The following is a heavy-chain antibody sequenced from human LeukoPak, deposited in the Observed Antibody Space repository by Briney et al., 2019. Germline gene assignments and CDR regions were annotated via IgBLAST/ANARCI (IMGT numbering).Heavy chain of an antibody. CDR3: ARSDDFWRGPMDV. D-gene: IGHD3-3*01. Sequence: SETLSLTCAVYGGSFSGYYWSWIRQAPGKGLEWIGEINHSGSTNYNPPLKSRVTISVDTSKNQFSLKLSSVTAADTAVYYCARSDDFWRGPMDVWGKGTTVTVSS. J-gene: IGHJ6*04. CDR2: INHSGST. V-gene: IGHV4-34*01. CDR1: GGSFSGYY.